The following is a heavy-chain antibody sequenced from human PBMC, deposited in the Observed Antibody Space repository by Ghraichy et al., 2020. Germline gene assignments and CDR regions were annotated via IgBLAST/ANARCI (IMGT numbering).Heavy chain of an antibody. J-gene: IGHJ4*02. V-gene: IGHV4-34*01. CDR3: ARGHYGSGSYYGPFRRYYFDY. CDR2: INHSGST. D-gene: IGHD3-10*01. Sequence: SETLSLTCAVYGGSFSGYYWSWIRQPPGKGLEWIGEINHSGSTNYNPSLKSRVTISVDTSKNQFSLKLSSVTAADTAVYYCARGHYGSGSYYGPFRRYYFDYWGQGTLVTVSS. CDR1: GGSFSGYY.